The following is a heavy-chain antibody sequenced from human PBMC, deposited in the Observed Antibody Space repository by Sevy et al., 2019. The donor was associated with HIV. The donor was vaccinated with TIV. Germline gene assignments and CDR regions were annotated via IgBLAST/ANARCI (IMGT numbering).Heavy chain of an antibody. V-gene: IGHV3-48*01. D-gene: IGHD6-13*01. Sequence: GGSLRLSCTASGFTFSSYNINWVRQAPGKGLEWVSYISSSSTAIYYADSVKGRFTISRDNAKNSLYLQMNSLRPEDTAVYYCARDSGYSINWYPAYWGQGTLVTVSS. CDR1: GFTFSSYN. CDR2: ISSSSTAI. J-gene: IGHJ4*02. CDR3: ARDSGYSINWYPAY.